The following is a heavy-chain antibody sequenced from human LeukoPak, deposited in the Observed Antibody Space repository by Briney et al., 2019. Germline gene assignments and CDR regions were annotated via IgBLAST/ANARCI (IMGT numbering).Heavy chain of an antibody. CDR3: ARVNWAVAGIPYNWFDP. J-gene: IGHJ5*02. CDR2: INHSGST. Sequence: SETLSLTCAVYGGSFSGYYWSWIRQPPGKGLEWIGEINHSGSTNYNPSLKSRVTISVDKSKNQFSLKLSSVTAADTAVYYCARVNWAVAGIPYNWFDPWGQGTLVTVSS. D-gene: IGHD6-19*01. V-gene: IGHV4-34*01. CDR1: GGSFSGYY.